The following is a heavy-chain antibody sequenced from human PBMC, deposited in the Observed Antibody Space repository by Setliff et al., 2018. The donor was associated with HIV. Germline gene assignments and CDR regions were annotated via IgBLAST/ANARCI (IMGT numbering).Heavy chain of an antibody. D-gene: IGHD6-13*01. J-gene: IGHJ6*03. CDR3: ARGARLLAGYSDRWDYYYMAV. Sequence: SETLSLTCTVSGGSISSSGYYWGWIRQPPGKGLEWIGNMYYRGSTYYNPSLKSRFTVSVDTSKNQFSLKVNSVTAADTAVYYCARGARLLAGYSDRWDYYYMAVWGKGTTVTVSS. CDR2: MYYRGST. CDR1: GGSISSSGYY. V-gene: IGHV4-39*07.